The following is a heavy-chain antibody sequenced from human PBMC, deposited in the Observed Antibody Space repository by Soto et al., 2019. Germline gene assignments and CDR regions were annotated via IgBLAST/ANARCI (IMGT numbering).Heavy chain of an antibody. Sequence: GASVKVSCKASGGTFSIYAISWVRQAPGQGLEWMGGIIPIFGTANYAQKFQGRVTITADESTSPAYMELSSPRSEDTAVYYCARPTYYYDSSGYIRGWYFDLWGRGTLVTVS. CDR3: ARPTYYYDSSGYIRGWYFDL. CDR2: IIPIFGTA. CDR1: GGTFSIYA. D-gene: IGHD3-22*01. V-gene: IGHV1-69*13. J-gene: IGHJ2*01.